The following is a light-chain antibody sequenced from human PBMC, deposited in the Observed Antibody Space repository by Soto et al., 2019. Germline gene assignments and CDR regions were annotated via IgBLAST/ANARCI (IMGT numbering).Light chain of an antibody. J-gene: IGKJ5*01. CDR2: AAS. CDR3: QQLFDSPIT. CDR1: QVISTS. V-gene: IGKV1-9*01. Sequence: GESVTIKCRASQVISTSLAWYQVKPGKAPKLLIYAASTLESGVPSRFSATVSGTEFSLTITSLQPEDFATYYCQQLFDSPITFGQGTRLEIK.